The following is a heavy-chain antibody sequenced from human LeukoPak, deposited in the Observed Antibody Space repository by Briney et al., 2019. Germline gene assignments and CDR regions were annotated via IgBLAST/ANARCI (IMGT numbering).Heavy chain of an antibody. V-gene: IGHV3-21*01. D-gene: IGHD3-3*01. CDR2: ISSSSSYI. CDR1: GFTFSSYS. CDR3: ASDARTIFGVVIT. J-gene: IGHJ5*02. Sequence: PGGSLRLSCAASGFTFSSYSVNWVRQAPGKGLEWVSSISSSSSYIYYADSVKGRFTISRDNAKNSLYLQMNSLRAEDTAVYYCASDARTIFGVVITWGQGTLVTVPS.